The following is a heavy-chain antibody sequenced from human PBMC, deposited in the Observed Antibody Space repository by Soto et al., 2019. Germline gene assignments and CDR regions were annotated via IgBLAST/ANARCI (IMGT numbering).Heavy chain of an antibody. J-gene: IGHJ4*02. CDR2: IYYNGDT. CDR1: GGSISSGGYY. CDR3: ARSHGDNWGSPDYFDY. Sequence: SETLSLTCTVSGGSISSGGYYRSWIRQHPGKGLEWIGYIYYNGDTYYNPSLKSRVSISIDTSKNQFPLRLTSVTAADTAVYYCARSHGDNWGSPDYFDYWGQATLVTVSS. D-gene: IGHD7-27*01. V-gene: IGHV4-31*03.